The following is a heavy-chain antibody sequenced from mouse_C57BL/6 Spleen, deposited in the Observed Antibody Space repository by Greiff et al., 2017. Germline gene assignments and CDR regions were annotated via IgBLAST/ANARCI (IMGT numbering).Heavy chain of an antibody. Sequence: EVQLQQSGAELVRPGASVKLSCTASGFNIKDDYMHWVKQRPEQGLEWIGWIDPENGYTEYASKFQGKAPITADTSSNTAYLQLSSLTSEDTAVYYCTTGDSSGYYAMEYWGQGTSVTVSS. D-gene: IGHD3-2*02. CDR1: GFNIKDDY. CDR3: TTGDSSGYYAMEY. CDR2: IDPENGYT. J-gene: IGHJ4*01. V-gene: IGHV14-4*01.